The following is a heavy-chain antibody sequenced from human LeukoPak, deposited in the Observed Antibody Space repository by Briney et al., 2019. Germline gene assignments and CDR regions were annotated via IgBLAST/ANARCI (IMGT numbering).Heavy chain of an antibody. D-gene: IGHD7-27*01. CDR2: MXPNSGNT. CDR3: ARGALSRSLTGDLHYYMDV. J-gene: IGHJ6*03. V-gene: IGHV1-8*01. Sequence: XXXASXXTFTXYXXNWVRQXXGQGXEWXXWMXPNSGNTGYAQKFQGRVTITTDESTSTAYMELSSLRSDDTAVYYCARGALSRSLTGDLHYYMDVWGKGTTVSVSS. CDR1: XXTFTXYX.